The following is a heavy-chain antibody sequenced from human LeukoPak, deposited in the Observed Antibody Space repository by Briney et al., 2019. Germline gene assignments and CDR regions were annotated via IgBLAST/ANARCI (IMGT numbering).Heavy chain of an antibody. CDR3: ARGRITIFGVVTYYYGMDV. D-gene: IGHD3-3*01. CDR1: GGSLSSGSYY. CDR2: IYTSGST. V-gene: IGHV4-61*02. J-gene: IGHJ6*02. Sequence: SQTLSLTCTVSGGSLSSGSYYWRWLRQPAGKGLEWIGRIYTSGSTNYNPSLKSRVTISVDTSKNQFSLKLSSVTAADTAVYYCARGRITIFGVVTYYYGMDVWGQGTTVTVSS.